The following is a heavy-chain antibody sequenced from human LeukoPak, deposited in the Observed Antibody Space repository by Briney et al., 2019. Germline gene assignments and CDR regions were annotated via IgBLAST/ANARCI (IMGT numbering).Heavy chain of an antibody. D-gene: IGHD2-2*02. V-gene: IGHV1-18*01. CDR3: ARELYGRFEH. J-gene: IGHJ4*02. Sequence: GASVKVSCKASGGTFSSYAISWVRQAPGQGLECMGWINPYNGNTNYAQKLQGRVTMTTDTSTSTAYMELRSLRSDDTAVYYCARELYGRFEHWGQGTLVTVSS. CDR1: GGTFSSYA. CDR2: INPYNGNT.